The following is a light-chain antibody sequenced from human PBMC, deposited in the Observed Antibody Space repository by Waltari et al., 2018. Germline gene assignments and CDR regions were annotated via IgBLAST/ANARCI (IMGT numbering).Light chain of an antibody. CDR1: RSDVGGYDF. CDR2: DVT. V-gene: IGLV2-14*03. Sequence: HSALTQPASVSGSPGQSITISCTGTRSDVGGYDFVSCYLQHPEKAPNLIIFDVTERPSGISARFSGSKSGNTASLTISGLQSDDEADYYCASYTSSSNYVFGSGTTVTV. CDR3: ASYTSSSNYV. J-gene: IGLJ1*01.